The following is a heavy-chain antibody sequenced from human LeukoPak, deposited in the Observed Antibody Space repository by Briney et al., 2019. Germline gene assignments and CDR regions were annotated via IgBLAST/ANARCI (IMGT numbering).Heavy chain of an antibody. V-gene: IGHV3-48*04. CDR2: ISSSSSTI. CDR1: GFTFSSYS. J-gene: IGHJ4*02. D-gene: IGHD2-21*01. Sequence: GGSLRLSCAASGFTFSSYSMNWVRQAPGKGLEWVSYISSSSSTIYYADSVKGRFTISRDNAKTSLYLQMNSLRAEDTAVYYCARKVNALFFDDWGQGTLVTVSS. CDR3: ARKVNALFFDD.